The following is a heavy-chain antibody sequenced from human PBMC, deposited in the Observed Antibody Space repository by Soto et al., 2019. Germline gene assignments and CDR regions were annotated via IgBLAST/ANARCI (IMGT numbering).Heavy chain of an antibody. CDR3: ARDQEPSTLYYGCSYMVV. CDR2: INPCGGIT. CDR1: GYTFTSYY. V-gene: IGHV1-46*03. J-gene: IGHJ6*03. D-gene: IGHD3-3*01. Sequence: QVQLVQSGAEVKKPGASVTVSCKASGYTFTSYYIHWVRQAPGQGLEWMGIINPCGGITSYAHKFQGWVTMPREAWMGTVYMEVSGVGSGDTDVYYCARDQEPSTLYYGCSYMVVWGKGTTLTVS.